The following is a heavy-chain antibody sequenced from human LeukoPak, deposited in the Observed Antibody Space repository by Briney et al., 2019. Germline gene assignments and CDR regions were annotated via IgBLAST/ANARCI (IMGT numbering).Heavy chain of an antibody. V-gene: IGHV3-20*04. CDR1: GFTFNDYG. CDR2: INWNGGST. CDR3: ARNFGGGDSSGPYY. J-gene: IGHJ4*02. Sequence: PGGSLGLSCAASGFTFNDYGMSWVRLAPGKGLEWVSAINWNGGSTGYADSVKGRFTISRDNAKNSLYLQMNSLRAEDTALYYCARNFGGGDSSGPYYWGQGTLVTVSS. D-gene: IGHD3-22*01.